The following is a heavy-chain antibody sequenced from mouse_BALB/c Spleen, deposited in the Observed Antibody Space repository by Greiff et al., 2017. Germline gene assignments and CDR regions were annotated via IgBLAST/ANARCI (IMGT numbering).Heavy chain of an antibody. CDR1: GFTFSSYA. Sequence: DVKLVESGGGLVKPGGSLKLSCAASGFTFSSYAMSWVRQTPEKRLEWVASISSGGSTYYPDSVKGRFTISRDNARNILYLQMSSLRSEDTAMYYCARQRDYRLPDYWGQGTTLTVSS. J-gene: IGHJ2*01. D-gene: IGHD2-14*01. CDR2: ISSGGST. V-gene: IGHV5-6-5*01. CDR3: ARQRDYRLPDY.